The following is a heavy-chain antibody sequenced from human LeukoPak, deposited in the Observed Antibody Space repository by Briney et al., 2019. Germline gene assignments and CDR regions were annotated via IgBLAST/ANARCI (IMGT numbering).Heavy chain of an antibody. V-gene: IGHV3-23*01. CDR3: ATQSPFGVVSTAAFDI. Sequence: GGSLRLSCAASGFTFSGYAMSWVRQAPGKGLEWVSAISGSGGSTYYADSVKGRFTISRDNSKNTLYLQMNSLRAEDTAVYYCATQSPFGVVSTAAFDIWGQGTMVTVSS. D-gene: IGHD3-3*01. CDR1: GFTFSGYA. J-gene: IGHJ3*02. CDR2: ISGSGGST.